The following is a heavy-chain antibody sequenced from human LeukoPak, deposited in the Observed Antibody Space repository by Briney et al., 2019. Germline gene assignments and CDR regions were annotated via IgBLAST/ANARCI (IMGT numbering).Heavy chain of an antibody. CDR3: ARTLQDYDILTGYQLQYYYYYMDV. D-gene: IGHD3-9*01. Sequence: SETLSLTCTVSGGSISSYYWSWIRQPPGKGLEWIGYIYYSGSTNYNPSLKSRVTISVDTSKNQFSLKLSSVTAADTAVYYCARTLQDYDILTGYQLQYYYYYMDVWGKGTTVTISS. V-gene: IGHV4-59*01. CDR2: IYYSGST. J-gene: IGHJ6*03. CDR1: GGSISSYY.